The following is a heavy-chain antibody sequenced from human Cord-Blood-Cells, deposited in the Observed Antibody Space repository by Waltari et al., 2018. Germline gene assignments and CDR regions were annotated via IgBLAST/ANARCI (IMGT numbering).Heavy chain of an antibody. CDR2: MCPGDSDP. J-gene: IGHJ4*02. D-gene: IGHD2-2*01. Sequence: EVQLVQSGAEVKTPGESLKISCKGSGYSFTSYWIGWVRQMPGKGLEWMGIMCPGDSDPRCSPSFQGQVTIAADKSSSTAYLQWSSLKASDTAMYYCATTKYQPRLYLDYWGQGTLVTVSS. CDR1: GYSFTSYW. V-gene: IGHV5-51*01. CDR3: ATTKYQPRLYLDY.